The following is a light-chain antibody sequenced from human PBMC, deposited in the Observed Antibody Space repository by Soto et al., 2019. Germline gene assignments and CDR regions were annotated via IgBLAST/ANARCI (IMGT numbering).Light chain of an antibody. CDR1: QSVSSY. J-gene: IGKJ3*01. V-gene: IGKV3-11*01. CDR2: DAS. Sequence: EIVLTQSPATLSLSPGERATLSCRASQSVSSYLAWYQQKPGQAPRLLIYDASNSSTGIPARFSGSGSGTDFTLTSSILEPEDFPVYYCQQRSNWPIFTFGPGTKVDIK. CDR3: QQRSNWPIFT.